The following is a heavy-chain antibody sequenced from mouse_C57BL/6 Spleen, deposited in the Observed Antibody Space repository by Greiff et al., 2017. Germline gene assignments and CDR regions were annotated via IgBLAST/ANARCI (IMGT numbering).Heavy chain of an antibody. CDR2: IHPNSGST. V-gene: IGHV1-64*01. CDR3: ARPELYYYAMDY. CDR1: GYTFTSYW. J-gene: IGHJ4*01. Sequence: QVQLQQSGAELVKPGASVKLSCKASGYTFTSYWMHWVKQRPGQGLEWIGMIHPNSGSTNYNEKFKSKATLTVDKSSSTAYMQLSSLTSEDSAVYYCARPELYYYAMDYWGQGTSVTVSS.